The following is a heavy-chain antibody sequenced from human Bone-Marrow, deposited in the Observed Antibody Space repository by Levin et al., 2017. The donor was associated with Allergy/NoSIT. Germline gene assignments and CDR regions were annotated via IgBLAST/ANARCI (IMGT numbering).Heavy chain of an antibody. J-gene: IGHJ4*02. CDR1: GDSISSGDYS. V-gene: IGHV4-30-2*01. CDR3: ATGGASWESYFDS. D-gene: IGHD1-26*01. CDR2: MFHTGST. Sequence: LRLSCAVSGDSISSGDYSWSWIRQPPGKGLEWIGYMFHTGSTYYNPSLMSRVTMSVDRSKNQISLKLSSVTAADTGVYYCATGGASWESYFDSWGQGTLVTVSS.